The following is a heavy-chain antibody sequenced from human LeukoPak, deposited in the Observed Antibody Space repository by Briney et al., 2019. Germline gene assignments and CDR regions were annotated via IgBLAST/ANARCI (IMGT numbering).Heavy chain of an antibody. CDR2: INPNSGGT. J-gene: IGHJ6*03. CDR1: GYTFTGYY. D-gene: IGHD6-19*01. CDR3: ARDSYSSGWYDYYYYYMDV. Sequence: GASVKVSCKASGYTFTGYYMHWVRQAPGQGLEWMGWINPNSGGTNYAQQFQGRLTMTRDTSISTAYMELSRLRSDDTAVYYCARDSYSSGWYDYYYYYMDVWGKGTTVTVSS. V-gene: IGHV1-2*02.